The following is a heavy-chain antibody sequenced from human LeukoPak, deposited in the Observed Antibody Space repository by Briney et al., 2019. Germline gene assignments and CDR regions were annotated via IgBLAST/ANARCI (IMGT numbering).Heavy chain of an antibody. D-gene: IGHD2-8*01. CDR3: ASICTNGVCYTSAVGYFDY. Sequence: ASVKVSCKASGDTFSSYYVHWVRQAPGQGLEWMGIMNPSGGSIRYAQKFQGRVTITADKSTSTAYMELSSLRSEDTAVYYCASICTNGVCYTSAVGYFDYWGQGTLVTVSS. V-gene: IGHV1-46*01. CDR1: GDTFSSYY. J-gene: IGHJ4*02. CDR2: MNPSGGSI.